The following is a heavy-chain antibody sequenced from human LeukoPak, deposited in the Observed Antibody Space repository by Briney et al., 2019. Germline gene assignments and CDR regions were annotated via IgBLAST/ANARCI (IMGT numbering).Heavy chain of an antibody. D-gene: IGHD3-10*01. CDR1: GFTFDDYG. V-gene: IGHV3-20*04. Sequence: PGGSLRLSCAASGFTFDDYGMSWVRQAPGKGLEWVSGINWNGGSTGYADSAKGRFTISRDNSKNTLYLQMNSLRAEDTAVYYCAKPLLWFGELSYYFDYWGQGTLVTVSS. J-gene: IGHJ4*02. CDR3: AKPLLWFGELSYYFDY. CDR2: INWNGGST.